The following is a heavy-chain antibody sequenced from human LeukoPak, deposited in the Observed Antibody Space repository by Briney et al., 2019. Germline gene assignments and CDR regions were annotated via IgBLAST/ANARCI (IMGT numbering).Heavy chain of an antibody. CDR1: GGSISRYY. CDR3: ASLYPAGNWFDP. CDR2: IYYSGST. V-gene: IGHV4-59*12. Sequence: SETLSLTCTVSGGSISRYYWSWIRQPPGKGLEWIGYIYYSGSTNYNPSLKSRVTISVDTSKNQFSLKLSSVTAADTAVYYCASLYPAGNWFDPWGQGTLVTVSS. D-gene: IGHD2-15*01. J-gene: IGHJ5*02.